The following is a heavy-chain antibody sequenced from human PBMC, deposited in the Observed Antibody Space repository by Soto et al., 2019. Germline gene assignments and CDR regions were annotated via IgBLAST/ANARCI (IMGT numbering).Heavy chain of an antibody. CDR3: ARDRYDSGGYQVGPFDY. CDR1: GFTFSDYY. V-gene: IGHV3-11*01. J-gene: IGHJ4*02. Sequence: PGGSLRLSCAASGFTFSDYYMSWIRQAPGKGLGWVSYISSSGSTIYYADSVKGRFTISRDNAKNSLYLQMNSLRAEDTAVYYCARDRYDSGGYQVGPFDYWSQGNLVTVSS. D-gene: IGHD3-10*01. CDR2: ISSSGSTI.